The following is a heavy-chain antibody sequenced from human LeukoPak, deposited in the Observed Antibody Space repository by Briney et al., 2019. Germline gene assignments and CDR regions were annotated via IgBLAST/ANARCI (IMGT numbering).Heavy chain of an antibody. CDR1: GFTFSSYS. D-gene: IGHD3-3*01. J-gene: IGHJ6*02. V-gene: IGHV3-21*01. CDR3: ARGLPFFTIFGVVPPVGMDV. CDR2: ISSSSSYI. Sequence: GGSLRLSCAASGFTFSSYSMNWVRQAPGKGLEWVSSISSSSSYIYYADSVKGRFTISRDNAKNSLYLQMNSLRAEDTAVYYCARGLPFFTIFGVVPPVGMDVWGQGTTVTVS.